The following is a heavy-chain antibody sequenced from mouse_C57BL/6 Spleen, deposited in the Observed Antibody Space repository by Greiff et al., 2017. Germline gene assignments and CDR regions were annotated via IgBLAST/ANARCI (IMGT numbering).Heavy chain of an antibody. J-gene: IGHJ2*01. V-gene: IGHV1-15*01. CDR1: GYTFTDYE. CDR3: TRRLGRDGFDY. CDR2: IDPETGGT. Sequence: LQQSGAELVRPGASVTLSCKASGYTFTDYEMHWVKQTPVHGLEWIGAIDPETGGTAYNQKFKGKAILTADKSSSTAYMELRSLTSEDSAVYYCTRRLGRDGFDYWGQGTTLTVSS. D-gene: IGHD4-1*01.